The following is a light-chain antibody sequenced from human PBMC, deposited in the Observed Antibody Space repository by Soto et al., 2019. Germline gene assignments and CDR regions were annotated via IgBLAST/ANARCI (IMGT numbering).Light chain of an antibody. CDR3: LSYDNHVNGLVGGLV. Sequence: QSVLTQPPSVSGAPGQRVTISCTGTSSNIGAGYDVHWYQQLPGTAPRLLIYANNNRPSGVPDRFSGSKSGTSASLALAGLQAEDEADYYCLSYDNHVNGLVGGLVLGGGTQLTVL. CDR2: ANN. V-gene: IGLV1-40*01. J-gene: IGLJ3*02. CDR1: SSNIGAGYD.